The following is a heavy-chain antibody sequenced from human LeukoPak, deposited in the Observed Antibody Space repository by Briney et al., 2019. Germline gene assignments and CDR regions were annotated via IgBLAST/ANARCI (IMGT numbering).Heavy chain of an antibody. V-gene: IGHV3-48*04. Sequence: GGSVRLSCAASGFSFSTSMMSWVRRVPGQGLEWVSTIVQDAETTYYADSVKGRFTISRDNAKNSLYLQMNSLRVEDTAVYYCARVSGSGWHFDYWGQGSLVTVSS. CDR3: ARVSGSGWHFDY. CDR1: GFSFSTSM. J-gene: IGHJ4*02. CDR2: IVQDAETT. D-gene: IGHD6-19*01.